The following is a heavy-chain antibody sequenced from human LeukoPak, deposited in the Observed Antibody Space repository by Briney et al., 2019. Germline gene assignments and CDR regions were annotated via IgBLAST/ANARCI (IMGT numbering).Heavy chain of an antibody. CDR2: IYYSGST. Sequence: SETLSLTCTVSGGSVSSGSYYWSWIRQPPGKGLEWVGYIYYSGSTNYNPSLKSRVTISVDTSKNQFSLKLSSVTAADTAVYYCARSSPRDDYGDYGGLGGLDYWGQGTLVTVSS. J-gene: IGHJ4*02. V-gene: IGHV4-61*01. D-gene: IGHD4-17*01. CDR3: ARSSPRDDYGDYGGLGGLDY. CDR1: GGSVSSGSYY.